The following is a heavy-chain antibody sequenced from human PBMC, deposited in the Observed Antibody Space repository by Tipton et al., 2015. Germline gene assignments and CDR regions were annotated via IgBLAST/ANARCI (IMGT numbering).Heavy chain of an antibody. J-gene: IGHJ4*02. D-gene: IGHD2/OR15-2a*01. CDR3: AGLYAYFAY. CDR2: IHYTGTT. V-gene: IGHV4-59*01. Sequence: LRLSCTVSGGSISSDYWSWIRQTPGKGLEWIAYIHYTGTTNYNPSLRSRVAISINTSKNQFSLRLTSVTAADTAVYYCAGLYAYFAYWGQGALVTVSS. CDR1: GGSISSDY.